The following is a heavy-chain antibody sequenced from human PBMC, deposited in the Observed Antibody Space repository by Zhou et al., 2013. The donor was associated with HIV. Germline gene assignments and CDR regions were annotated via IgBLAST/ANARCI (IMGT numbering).Heavy chain of an antibody. V-gene: IGHV1-69*05. J-gene: IGHJ4*02. CDR1: GDTFSNYN. CDR3: ARANSGDSLGYFDY. D-gene: IGHD5-18*01. CDR2: VIPIFGTT. Sequence: QVQVVQSGDEVKKPGSSMKVSCKASGDTFSNYNINWVRHVPGQGLEWMGGVIPIFGTTSYAQKFQGRVTINTDESTSTAYMELSSLRSEDTALYYCARANSGDSLGYFDYWGQGTLVTVSS.